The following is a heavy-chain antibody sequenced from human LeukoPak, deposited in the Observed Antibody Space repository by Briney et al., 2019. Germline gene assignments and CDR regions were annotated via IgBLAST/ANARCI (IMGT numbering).Heavy chain of an antibody. D-gene: IGHD3-22*01. V-gene: IGHV1-69*02. CDR3: ARGWADYYDSSGYYYYFDY. J-gene: IGHJ4*02. CDR1: GDTSRSYT. Sequence: ASVKVSCKASGDTSRSYTITWVRQAPGQGLEWMGRIIPMLGIPHYAQKFQGRVTITADRSTSTAYMELSGLRSEDTAVYYCARGWADYYDSSGYYYYFDYWGEATLVTVSS. CDR2: IIPMLGIP.